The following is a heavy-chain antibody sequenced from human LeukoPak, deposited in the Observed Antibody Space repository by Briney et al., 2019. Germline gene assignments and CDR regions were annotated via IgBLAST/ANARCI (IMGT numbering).Heavy chain of an antibody. CDR1: GFTFSSYG. V-gene: IGHV3-30*03. CDR2: ISYDGSNK. J-gene: IGHJ4*02. Sequence: GRSLRLSCAASGFTFSSYGMHWVRQAPGEGLEWVAVISYDGSNKYYADSVKGRFTISRGNSKNTLYLQMNSLRAEDTAVYYCATPSPRHGYEGSFDYWGQGTLVTVSS. D-gene: IGHD5-24*01. CDR3: ATPSPRHGYEGSFDY.